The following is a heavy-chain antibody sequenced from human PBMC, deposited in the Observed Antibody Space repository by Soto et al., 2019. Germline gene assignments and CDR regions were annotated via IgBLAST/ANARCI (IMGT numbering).Heavy chain of an antibody. D-gene: IGHD3-10*01. CDR3: ARYGLRGVVDV. CDR1: GYTFTSYA. J-gene: IGHJ6*02. Sequence: ASVKVSCKASGYTFTSYAMHWVRQAPGQRLEWMGWINASNGNTKYSQKFQGRVTITRDTSASTAYMELSSLRSEDTAVYYCARYGLRGVVDVWGQGTTVTVSS. V-gene: IGHV1-3*01. CDR2: INASNGNT.